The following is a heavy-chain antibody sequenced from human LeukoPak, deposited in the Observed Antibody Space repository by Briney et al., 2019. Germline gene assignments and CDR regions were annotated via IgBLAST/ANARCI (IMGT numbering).Heavy chain of an antibody. Sequence: SVKVSCKASGGTFSSYAISWVRQAPGQGLEWMGRIIPILGIANYAQKFQGRVTITADKSTSTAYMELSSLRSEDTAVYYCARDRPVGVYYDSSGTPFDYWGQGTLVTVSS. CDR1: GGTFSSYA. CDR3: ARDRPVGVYYDSSGTPFDY. D-gene: IGHD3-22*01. CDR2: IIPILGIA. V-gene: IGHV1-69*04. J-gene: IGHJ4*02.